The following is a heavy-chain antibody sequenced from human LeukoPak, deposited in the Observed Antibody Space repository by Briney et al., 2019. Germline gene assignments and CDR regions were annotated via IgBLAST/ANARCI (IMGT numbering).Heavy chain of an antibody. Sequence: GGSLRLSCAASGFTFSSYEMNWVRQAPGKGLEWLSYISSDGSTIYYADSVKGRFTISRDNAKNSLYLQMNSLRAEDTAVYYCASSDFWSGYDRGGDWGQGTLVT. CDR1: GFTFSSYE. CDR2: ISSDGSTI. CDR3: ASSDFWSGYDRGGD. V-gene: IGHV3-48*03. D-gene: IGHD3-3*01. J-gene: IGHJ4*02.